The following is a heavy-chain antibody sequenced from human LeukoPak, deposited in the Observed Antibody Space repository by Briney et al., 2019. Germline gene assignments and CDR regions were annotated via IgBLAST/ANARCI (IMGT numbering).Heavy chain of an antibody. CDR2: INPNSGGT. V-gene: IGHV1-2*02. CDR3: AAPSGGVGATTTPYDAFDI. D-gene: IGHD1-26*01. J-gene: IGHJ3*02. Sequence: ASVKVSCKASGYTFTGYYMHWVRQAPGQGLEWMGWINPNSGGTNYAQKFQGRVTMTRDTSISTAYMELSRLRSDDTAVYYCAAPSGGVGATTTPYDAFDIWGQGTMVTVSS. CDR1: GYTFTGYY.